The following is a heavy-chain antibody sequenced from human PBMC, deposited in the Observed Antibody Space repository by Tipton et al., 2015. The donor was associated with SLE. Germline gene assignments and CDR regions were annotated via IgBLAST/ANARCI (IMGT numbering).Heavy chain of an antibody. CDR1: GFTFSSYW. D-gene: IGHD1-26*01. J-gene: IGHJ3*02. CDR3: ARGILGDPVAFDM. CDR2: KKQDGSDK. Sequence: GSLRLSCEASGFTFSSYWMTWVRQAPGMGLEWVASKKQDGSDKHYVDSVKGRFTISRDSAKNTVYLQMNSLTVEDTAVYYCARGILGDPVAFDMWGQGTMAIVSS. V-gene: IGHV3-7*04.